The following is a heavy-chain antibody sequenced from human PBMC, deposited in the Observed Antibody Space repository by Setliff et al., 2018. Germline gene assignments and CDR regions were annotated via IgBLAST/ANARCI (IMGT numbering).Heavy chain of an antibody. CDR2: LFDGGGA. D-gene: IGHD3-22*01. J-gene: IGHJ3*01. CDR1: GYSISNGFY. CDR3: ARDPHYDPTYSLPGHAFDF. V-gene: IGHV4-38-2*02. Sequence: PSETLSLTCAVSGYSISNGFYWGWIRQSPVKGLEWIGSLFDGGGAYYSPSLKSRASISLDASKNQFALKLTPATAADTAVYYCARDPHYDPTYSLPGHAFDFWGQGIMVTVSS.